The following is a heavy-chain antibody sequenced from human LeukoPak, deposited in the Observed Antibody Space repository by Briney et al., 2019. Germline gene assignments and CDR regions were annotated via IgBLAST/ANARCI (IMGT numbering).Heavy chain of an antibody. J-gene: IGHJ5*02. CDR3: AKDEYKGAAAGTRFDP. CDR1: GFTFSSYA. D-gene: IGHD6-13*01. V-gene: IGHV3-23*01. CDR2: ISGSGGST. Sequence: GGSLRLSCAASGFTFSSYAMHWVRQAPGKGLEWVSAISGSGGSTYYADSVKGRFTISRDNSKNTLYLQMNSLRAEDTAVYYCAKDEYKGAAAGTRFDPWGQGTLVTVSS.